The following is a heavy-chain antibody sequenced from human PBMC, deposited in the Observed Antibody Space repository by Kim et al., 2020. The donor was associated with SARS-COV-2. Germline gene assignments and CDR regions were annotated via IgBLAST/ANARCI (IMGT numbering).Heavy chain of an antibody. CDR3: ARLHSSGYYDI. V-gene: IGHV4-31*11. CDR1: GGSISSGGYY. D-gene: IGHD3-22*01. Sequence: SETLSLTCAVSGGSISSGGYYWSWIRQHPGKGLEWVAYIYCSGSTYYNPSLKSRVSMSVDTSKNQFSLKLSSVTAADTAVYYCARLHSSGYYDIWGQGTMVTVSS. CDR2: IYCSGST. J-gene: IGHJ3*02.